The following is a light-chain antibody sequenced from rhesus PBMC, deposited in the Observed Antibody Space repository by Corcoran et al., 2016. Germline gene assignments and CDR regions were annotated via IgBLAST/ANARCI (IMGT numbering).Light chain of an antibody. CDR1: QGINKE. CDR3: LQYNSDPWT. J-gene: IGKJ1*01. Sequence: GDRVTVTCRASQGINKELSWYQQKPGKATKLLIYDASTLQSGVPSRFSGSGSGTDFTLTISSLQPEDFATYYCLQYNSDPWTFGQGTKVEIK. V-gene: IGKV1-43*02. CDR2: DAS.